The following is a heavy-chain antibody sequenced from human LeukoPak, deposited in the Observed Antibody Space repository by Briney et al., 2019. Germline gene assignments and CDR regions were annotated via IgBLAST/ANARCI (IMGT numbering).Heavy chain of an antibody. Sequence: SETLSRTCTVAGGSISSYYWSWIRQPPGKGLEWIGYIYYSGSTNYNPSLKSRVTISVDTSKNQFSLKLSSVTAADTAVYYCARAGEQLANFDYWGQGTLVTVSS. D-gene: IGHD6-13*01. CDR2: IYYSGST. CDR1: GGSISSYY. J-gene: IGHJ4*02. CDR3: ARAGEQLANFDY. V-gene: IGHV4-59*01.